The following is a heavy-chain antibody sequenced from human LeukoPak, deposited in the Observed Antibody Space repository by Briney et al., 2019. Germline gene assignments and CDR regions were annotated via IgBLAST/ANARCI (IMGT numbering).Heavy chain of an antibody. CDR1: GFTVSSNY. D-gene: IGHD6-13*01. Sequence: GGSLRLSYAVSGFTVSSNYMSWVRQAPGKGLEWVSVIYSGGSTYYADSVKGRFTISRDNSKNTLYLQMDSLRAGDTAVYYCARDLGGYIDYWGQGTLVSVSS. J-gene: IGHJ4*02. CDR2: IYSGGST. V-gene: IGHV3-53*01. CDR3: ARDLGGYIDY.